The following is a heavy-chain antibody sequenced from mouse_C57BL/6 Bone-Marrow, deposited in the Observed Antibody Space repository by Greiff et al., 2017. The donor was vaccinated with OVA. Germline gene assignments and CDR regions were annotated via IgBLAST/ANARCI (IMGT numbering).Heavy chain of an antibody. V-gene: IGHV1-42*01. Sequence: EVKLQESGPELVKPGASVKISCKASGYSFTGYYMNWVKQSPEKSLEWIGEINPSTGGTTYNQKFKAKATLTVDKSSSKAYMQLKSLTSEDSAVYYCARKTIIGPYYFDDWGQGTTLTVSS. CDR2: INPSTGGT. CDR3: ARKTIIGPYYFDD. J-gene: IGHJ2*01. CDR1: GYSFTGYY.